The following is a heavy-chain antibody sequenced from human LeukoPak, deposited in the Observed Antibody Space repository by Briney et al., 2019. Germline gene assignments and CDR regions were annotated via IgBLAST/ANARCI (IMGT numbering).Heavy chain of an antibody. CDR1: GFNFRHAA. D-gene: IGHD3-16*02. Sequence: TGESLRLSCAVSGFNFRHAAMTWVRQVPGKALEWVGLISFSGDNAYYADSVKGRFTISRDNSNDSLSLHMNSLRVEDTAMYYCVKDIELSAWGLGTMVTVSS. J-gene: IGHJ3*01. CDR3: VKDIELSA. CDR2: ISFSGDNA. V-gene: IGHV3-23*01.